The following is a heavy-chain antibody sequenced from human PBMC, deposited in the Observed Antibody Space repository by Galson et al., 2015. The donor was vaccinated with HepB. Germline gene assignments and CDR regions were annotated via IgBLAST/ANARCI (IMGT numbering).Heavy chain of an antibody. Sequence: LSLTCTVSGGSISSSSYYWSWIRQPPGKGLEWIGEINHSGSTNYNPSLKSRVTISVDTSKNQFSLKLSSVTAADTAVYYCARGGDCSGGSCDYYYGMDVWGQGTTVTVSS. J-gene: IGHJ6*02. CDR1: GGSISSSSYY. CDR3: ARGGDCSGGSCDYYYGMDV. CDR2: INHSGST. V-gene: IGHV4-39*07. D-gene: IGHD2-15*01.